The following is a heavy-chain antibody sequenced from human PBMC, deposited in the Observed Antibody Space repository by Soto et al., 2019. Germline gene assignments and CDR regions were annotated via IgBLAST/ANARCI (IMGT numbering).Heavy chain of an antibody. J-gene: IGHJ4*02. V-gene: IGHV4-59*01. CDR3: ARWGAVPPQYYFDY. Sequence: QVQLQESGPGLVKPSETLSLTCTVSGGSISSYYWSWIRQPPGKGLEWIGYIYYSGSTNYNPSLKSRVTISVDTSKNQFCLKLSSVTAADTAVYYCARWGAVPPQYYFDYWGQGTLVTVSS. CDR1: GGSISSYY. D-gene: IGHD3-16*01. CDR2: IYYSGST.